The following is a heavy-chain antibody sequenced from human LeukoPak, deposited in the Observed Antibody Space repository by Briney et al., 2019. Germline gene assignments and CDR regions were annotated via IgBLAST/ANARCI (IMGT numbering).Heavy chain of an antibody. Sequence: GRSLRLSCAASGFTFDDYAMHWVRQAPGKGLEWVSGISWNSGSIGYADSVKGRFTIFRDNAKNSLYLQMNSLRAEDMALYYCAKGGEGYSSGAFDIWGQGTMVTVSS. CDR2: ISWNSGSI. V-gene: IGHV3-9*03. J-gene: IGHJ3*02. CDR1: GFTFDDYA. D-gene: IGHD6-19*01. CDR3: AKGGEGYSSGAFDI.